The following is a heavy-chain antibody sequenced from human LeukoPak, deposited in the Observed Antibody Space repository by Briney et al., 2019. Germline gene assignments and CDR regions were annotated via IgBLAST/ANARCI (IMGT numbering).Heavy chain of an antibody. Sequence: NPSETLSLTCTVSGGSISSSSYYWGWIRQPPGKGLEWVGTIHRSESPNYNPSLKSRVTISVDLSKNQVSLKLSSVTAADTSVYYCARQTNRGAGNFDSWGRGTLVTVSS. CDR1: GGSISSSSYY. CDR2: IHRSESP. CDR3: ARQTNRGAGNFDS. J-gene: IGHJ4*02. V-gene: IGHV4-39*01. D-gene: IGHD1-1*01.